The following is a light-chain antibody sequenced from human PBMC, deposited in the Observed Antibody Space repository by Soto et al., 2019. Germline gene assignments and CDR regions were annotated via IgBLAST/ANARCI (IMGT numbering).Light chain of an antibody. J-gene: IGLJ2*01. Sequence: QSVLTQPPSVSGAPGQRVTISCTGSSSNIGAGYDVHWYQQLPGTAPKLLIYGNSNRPSGVPDRFSGSKSGTSASLAITGLQAEDEADHYCRSYDSSLSGNVVFGGGTKLTVL. V-gene: IGLV1-40*01. CDR1: SSNIGAGYD. CDR3: RSYDSSLSGNVV. CDR2: GNS.